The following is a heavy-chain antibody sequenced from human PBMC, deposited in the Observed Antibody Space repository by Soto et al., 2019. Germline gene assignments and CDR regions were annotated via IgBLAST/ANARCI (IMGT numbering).Heavy chain of an antibody. D-gene: IGHD1-26*01. CDR3: ARVLGGSYPGYYYYGMDV. CDR1: VGTFSSYA. V-gene: IGHV1-69*13. Sequence: SVKVSCKASVGTFSSYAISWVRQAPGQGLEWMGGIIPIFGTANYAQKFQGRVTITADESTSTAYMELSSLRSEDTAVYYCARVLGGSYPGYYYYGMDVWGQGTTVTVSS. J-gene: IGHJ6*02. CDR2: IIPIFGTA.